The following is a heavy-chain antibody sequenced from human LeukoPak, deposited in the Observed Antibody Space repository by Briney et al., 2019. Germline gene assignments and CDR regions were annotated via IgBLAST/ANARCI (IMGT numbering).Heavy chain of an antibody. Sequence: GGSLRLYCAASGFTFSDYYMSWIRQAPGKGLEWVSYISSSSSYTNYADSVKGRFTISRDNAKNSLYLQMNSLRAEDTAVYYCARGNFRAPNNWGQGTLVTVSS. V-gene: IGHV3-11*06. CDR1: GFTFSDYY. D-gene: IGHD2/OR15-2a*01. CDR2: ISSSSSYT. J-gene: IGHJ4*02. CDR3: ARGNFRAPNN.